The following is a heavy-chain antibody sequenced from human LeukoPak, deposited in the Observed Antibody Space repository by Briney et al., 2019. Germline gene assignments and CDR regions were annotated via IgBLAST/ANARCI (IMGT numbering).Heavy chain of an antibody. CDR1: GGSISSSSYY. Sequence: PSETLSLTCTVSGGSISSSSYYWGWIRQPPGKGLEWIGSIYYSWSTYYNPSLKRRVTISVYTYKNQLSLKLSSLTAAGMAVYYCARVDGSCSGGSCPSGNWFDPWGQGTLVTVSS. J-gene: IGHJ5*02. D-gene: IGHD2-15*01. V-gene: IGHV4-39*01. CDR3: ARVDGSCSGGSCPSGNWFDP. CDR2: IYYSWST.